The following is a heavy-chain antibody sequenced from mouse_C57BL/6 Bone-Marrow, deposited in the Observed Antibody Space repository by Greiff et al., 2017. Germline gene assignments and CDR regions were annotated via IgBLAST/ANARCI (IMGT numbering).Heavy chain of an antibody. Sequence: QVQLQQSGAELVRPGTSVKLSCKASGYTFTSYWMHWVNQRPGQGLEWIGVIDPSDSYTNYNQKFKGKATLTVDTSSSTAYMQLSSLTSDDSAVYYCARDVYYGDYWGQGTPLTVSS. J-gene: IGHJ2*01. CDR1: GYTFTSYW. D-gene: IGHD1-1*01. V-gene: IGHV1-59*01. CDR3: ARDVYYGDY. CDR2: IDPSDSYT.